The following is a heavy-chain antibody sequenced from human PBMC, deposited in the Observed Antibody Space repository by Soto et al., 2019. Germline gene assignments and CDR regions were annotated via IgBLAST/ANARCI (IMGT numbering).Heavy chain of an antibody. Sequence: QVQLVESGGGLAKPGGSLRLSCAASGFTFSDFYMNWIRQAPGKGLEWLSYISGNGRTMYYADSVKGRFTISRDNTKKSLYLEMTSLRADDSAMYYCARDGRGPSALDLWGQGTLVTVSS. CDR1: GFTFSDFY. V-gene: IGHV3-11*01. J-gene: IGHJ5*02. D-gene: IGHD1-26*01. CDR3: ARDGRGPSALDL. CDR2: ISGNGRTM.